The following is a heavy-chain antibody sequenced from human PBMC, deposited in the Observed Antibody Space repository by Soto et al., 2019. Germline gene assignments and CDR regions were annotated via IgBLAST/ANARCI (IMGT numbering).Heavy chain of an antibody. V-gene: IGHV1-46*01. CDR3: AREESSGITMFGVVINHVGMDV. D-gene: IGHD3-3*01. CDR1: GYTFTSYY. Sequence: SVQVSCKASGYTFTSYYMHWVRQAPGQGLEWMGIINPSGGSTSYAQKFQGRVTMTRDTSTSTVYMELSSLRSEDTAVYYCAREESSGITMFGVVINHVGMDVWGQGTTVAVSS. CDR2: INPSGGST. J-gene: IGHJ6*02.